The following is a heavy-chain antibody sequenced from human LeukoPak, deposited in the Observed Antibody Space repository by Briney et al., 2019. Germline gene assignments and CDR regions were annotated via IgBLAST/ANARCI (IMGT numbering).Heavy chain of an antibody. Sequence: GRSLRLSCAASGFTFSLYVMRWVRQSPGKDLEWFSGITGSAGGTDYADSVKGRFIISRDNPQNTLYLQMNSLAADDTAVYYCAKAAQYSGSYYAGFVIWGQGTMVTVSS. CDR3: AKAAQYSGSYYAGFVI. CDR1: GFTFSLYV. J-gene: IGHJ3*02. V-gene: IGHV3-23*01. D-gene: IGHD1-26*01. CDR2: ITGSAGGT.